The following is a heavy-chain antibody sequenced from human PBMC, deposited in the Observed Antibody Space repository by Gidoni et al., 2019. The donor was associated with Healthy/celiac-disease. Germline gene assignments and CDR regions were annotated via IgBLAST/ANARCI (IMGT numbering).Heavy chain of an antibody. Sequence: QVQLVESGGGVVQPGRSLRLSCAASGFTFSSYGMHWVRQAPGKGLEWVAVIWYDGSNKYYADSVKGRFTISRDNSKNTLYLQMNSLRAEDTAVYYCARDGGYCTNGVCYRGNWFDPWGQGTLVTVSS. CDR2: IWYDGSNK. V-gene: IGHV3-33*01. CDR3: ARDGGYCTNGVCYRGNWFDP. J-gene: IGHJ5*02. D-gene: IGHD2-8*01. CDR1: GFTFSSYG.